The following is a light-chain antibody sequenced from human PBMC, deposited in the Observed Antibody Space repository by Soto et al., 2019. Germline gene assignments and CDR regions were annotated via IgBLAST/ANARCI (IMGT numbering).Light chain of an antibody. CDR2: AYT. V-gene: IGLV1-40*01. CDR1: SSNIGAGYD. Sequence: QSVLTQPPSVSGAPGQRVTISCTGSSSNIGAGYDLHWYQQLPGTAPKFLIFAYTNRPSGVPDRFSGSKSGTSASLAITGLQAEDEADYYCQSYDSSLSAWVFGGGTQLTVL. CDR3: QSYDSSLSAWV. J-gene: IGLJ7*01.